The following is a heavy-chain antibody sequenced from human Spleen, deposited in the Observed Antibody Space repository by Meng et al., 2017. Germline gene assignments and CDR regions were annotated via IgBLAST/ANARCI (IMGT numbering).Heavy chain of an antibody. Sequence: ASVKVSCKASGYTFIHYSISWVRQAPGQGLEWMGWISAYNGNTNYAQKLQGRITMTTDTPTSTAYMELRSLRSDDTAVYYCARGAFVSGSYTPYYYYYYNMDVWGQGTTVTVSS. D-gene: IGHD1-26*01. J-gene: IGHJ6*02. V-gene: IGHV1-18*01. CDR3: ARGAFVSGSYTPYYYYYYNMDV. CDR1: GYTFIHYS. CDR2: ISAYNGNT.